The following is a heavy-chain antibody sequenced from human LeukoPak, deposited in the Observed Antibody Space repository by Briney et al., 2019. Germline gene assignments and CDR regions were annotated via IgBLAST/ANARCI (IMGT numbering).Heavy chain of an antibody. D-gene: IGHD6-19*01. CDR2: ISYDGSNK. CDR1: GFTFSSYA. Sequence: GGSLRLSCAASGFTFSSYAMHWVRQAPGKGLEWVAVISYDGSNKYYADSVKGRFTISRDNSKNTLYLQMNSLRAEDTAVYYCARGVAVAGAAFDYWGQGTLVTVSS. CDR3: ARGVAVAGAAFDY. J-gene: IGHJ4*02. V-gene: IGHV3-30-3*01.